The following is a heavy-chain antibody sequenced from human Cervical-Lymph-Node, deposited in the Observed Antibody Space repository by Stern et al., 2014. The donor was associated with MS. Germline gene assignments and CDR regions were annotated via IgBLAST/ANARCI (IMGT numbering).Heavy chain of an antibody. CDR3: SRDSVRYGDYSLFDY. CDR2: ISYEGSNK. Sequence: QVQLGQSGGGVVQPGRSLRLSCAPSGFTFSDYAMHWVRQAPGKGLEWVAVISYEGSNKYYADSVKGRFTISRDNSKNTLYLQMNSLRAEDTAVYFCSRDSVRYGDYSLFDYWGQGTRVTVSS. CDR1: GFTFSDYA. D-gene: IGHD4-17*01. V-gene: IGHV3-30*01. J-gene: IGHJ4*02.